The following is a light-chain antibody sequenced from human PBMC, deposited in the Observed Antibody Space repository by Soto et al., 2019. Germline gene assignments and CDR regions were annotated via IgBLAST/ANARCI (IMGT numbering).Light chain of an antibody. CDR3: QQYDNLAFT. V-gene: IGKV1-33*01. CDR2: DAS. CDR1: QDIRNY. Sequence: DIQMTQSPSPLSASVGDRVTITCQASQDIRNYLNWYQQKPGKAPKFLIYDASNLERGVPSRFSGSGSGTDFTFTISSLQPEDIGTYYCQQYDNLAFTFGQGTKVDI. J-gene: IGKJ2*01.